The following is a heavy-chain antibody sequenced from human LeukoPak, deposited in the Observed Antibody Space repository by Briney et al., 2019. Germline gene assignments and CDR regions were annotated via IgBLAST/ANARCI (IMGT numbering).Heavy chain of an antibody. D-gene: IGHD6-13*01. J-gene: IGHJ4*02. CDR2: ISYDGSNK. V-gene: IGHV3-30*18. CDR3: AKDSSSSWDY. CDR1: GFTFSSYG. Sequence: PGGSLRPSCAASGFTFSSYGMHWVRQAPGKGLEWVAVISYDGSNKYYADSVKGRFTISRDNSKNTLYLQMNSLRAEDTAVYYCAKDSSSSWDYWGQGTLVTVSS.